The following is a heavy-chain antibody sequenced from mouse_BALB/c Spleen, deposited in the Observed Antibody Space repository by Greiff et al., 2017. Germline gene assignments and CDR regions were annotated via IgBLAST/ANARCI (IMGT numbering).Heavy chain of an antibody. V-gene: IGHV5-12-2*01. J-gene: IGHJ2*01. CDR1: GFTFSSYT. Sequence: DVKLVESGGGLVQPGGSLKLSCAASGFTFSSYTMSWVRQTPEKRLEWVAYISNGGGSTYYPDTVKGRFTISRDNAKNTLYLQMSSLKSEDTAMYYCAREHYYEYFDYWGQGTTLTVSS. CDR2: ISNGGGST. CDR3: AREHYYEYFDY. D-gene: IGHD1-2*01.